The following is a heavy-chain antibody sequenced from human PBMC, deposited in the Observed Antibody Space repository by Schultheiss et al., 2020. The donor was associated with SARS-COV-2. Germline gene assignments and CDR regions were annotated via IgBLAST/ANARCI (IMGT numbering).Heavy chain of an antibody. D-gene: IGHD5-18*01. J-gene: IGHJ6*02. CDR3: VKSLDTTDPYYYYYYGMDV. CDR1: GFTFSSYA. CDR2: ISYDGSNK. Sequence: GGSLRLSCAASGFTFSSYAMHWVRQAPGKGLEWVAVISYDGSNKYYADSVKGRFTISRDNSKNTLYLQMNSLRAEDTAVYYCVKSLDTTDPYYYYYYGMDVWGQGTKVTVSS. V-gene: IGHV3-30*04.